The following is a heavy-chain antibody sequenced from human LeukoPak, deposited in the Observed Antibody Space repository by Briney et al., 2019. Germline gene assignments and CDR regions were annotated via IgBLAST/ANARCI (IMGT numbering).Heavy chain of an antibody. D-gene: IGHD3-22*01. J-gene: IGHJ3*02. CDR3: ARAYDSSGYYYGNHAFDI. Sequence: GGSLRLSCAASGFTFSSSSMNWVRLAPGKGLEWVSSISSSSSYIYYADSVKGRFTISRDNAKNSLYLQMNSLRAEDTAVYYCARAYDSSGYYYGNHAFDIWGQGTMVTVSS. V-gene: IGHV3-21*01. CDR2: ISSSSSYI. CDR1: GFTFSSSS.